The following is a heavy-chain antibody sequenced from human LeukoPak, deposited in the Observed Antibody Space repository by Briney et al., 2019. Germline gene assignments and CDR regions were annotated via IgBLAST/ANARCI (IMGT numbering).Heavy chain of an antibody. V-gene: IGHV1-46*01. J-gene: IGHJ4*02. CDR3: ATERQYYDILTGYYSRRPYFDY. CDR1: GYTFTSYY. CDR2: INPTGGGT. D-gene: IGHD3-9*01. Sequence: ASVKVSCKASGYTFTSYYMHWVRQAPGQGLEWMGIINPTGGGTNYAQKFQGRVTITADKSTSTAYMELSSLRSEDTAVYYCATERQYYDILTGYYSRRPYFDYWGQGTLVTVSS.